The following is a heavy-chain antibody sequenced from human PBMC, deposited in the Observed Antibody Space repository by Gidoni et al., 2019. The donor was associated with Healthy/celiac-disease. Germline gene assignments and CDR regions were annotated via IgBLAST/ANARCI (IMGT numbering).Heavy chain of an antibody. CDR2: ISGSGGST. V-gene: IGHV3-23*01. CDR1: GFPFSSYA. CDR3: AKSKGTGLTVDYFDY. J-gene: IGHJ4*02. D-gene: IGHD1-1*01. Sequence: VQLLASGGGLVQPGGSLILSCAASGFPFSSYAMSWVRQAPGKGLEWVSAISGSGGSTYYADSVKGRFTISRDNSKNTRYLQMNSLRAEDTAGYYCAKSKGTGLTVDYFDYWGQGTLVTVSS.